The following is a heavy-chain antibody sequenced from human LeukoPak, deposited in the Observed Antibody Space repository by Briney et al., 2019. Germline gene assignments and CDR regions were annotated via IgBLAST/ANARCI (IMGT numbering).Heavy chain of an antibody. Sequence: SETLSLTCTVSGGSISSSSYYWSWIRQPPRKGLEWVGEINHSGSTNYNPSLKSRVTISVDTSKNQFSLKLSSVTAADTAVYYCARVPFEQLGPPGYYFDYWGQGTLVTVSS. CDR3: ARVPFEQLGPPGYYFDY. CDR1: GGSISSSSYY. V-gene: IGHV4-39*07. J-gene: IGHJ4*02. CDR2: INHSGST. D-gene: IGHD6-6*01.